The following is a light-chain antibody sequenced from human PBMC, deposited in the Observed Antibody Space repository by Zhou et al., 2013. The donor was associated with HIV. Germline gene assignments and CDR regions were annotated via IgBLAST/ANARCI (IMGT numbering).Light chain of an antibody. V-gene: IGKV3D-20*02. CDR2: GTS. CDR3: QQRYAWPLT. CDR1: QSLSSNY. J-gene: IGKJ4*01. Sequence: EIVLTQSPGTLSLSPGERVTLSCRASQSLSSNYLAWYQQKPGQAPRLLIYGTSSRATGIPARFSGRGSGTDFTLIISNLEPEDFVYYYCQQRYAWPLTFGGGTKVEIK.